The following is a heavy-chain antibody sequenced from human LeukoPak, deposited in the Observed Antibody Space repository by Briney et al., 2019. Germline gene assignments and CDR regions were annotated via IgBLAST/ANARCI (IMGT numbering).Heavy chain of an antibody. D-gene: IGHD6-6*01. Sequence: GGSPRLSCAAPGFTFSDYAMTWVRPAPGEGLEWVSAIRARGGDTFYASSVKGRFTISRDNSQNTLYLQVNSLRVEDTVTYSCTTWEDVAARLDYWGQGSLVTVSS. CDR2: IRARGGDT. V-gene: IGHV3-23*01. J-gene: IGHJ4*02. CDR3: TTWEDVAARLDY. CDR1: GFTFSDYA.